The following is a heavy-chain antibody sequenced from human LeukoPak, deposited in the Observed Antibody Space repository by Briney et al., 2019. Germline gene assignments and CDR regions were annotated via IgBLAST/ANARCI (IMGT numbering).Heavy chain of an antibody. V-gene: IGHV1-2*06. CDR1: GYTSADYF. CDR2: INANSGVT. D-gene: IGHD1-26*01. CDR3: ARDLTSTPYWELDY. J-gene: IGHJ4*02. Sequence: GASVKVSCKTSGYTSADYFIHWVRQAPGQGLEWMGRINANSGVTEYQQKFQGRVTMTRDTSISTLYMELTRLTSDDTAVYFCARDLTSTPYWELDYWGQGALVTVSS.